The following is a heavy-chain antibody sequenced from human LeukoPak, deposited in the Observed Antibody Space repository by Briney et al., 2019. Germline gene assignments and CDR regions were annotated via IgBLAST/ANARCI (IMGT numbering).Heavy chain of an antibody. CDR1: GGSISSGDYY. D-gene: IGHD3-22*01. CDR3: ARPYYYDSRIDP. V-gene: IGHV4-30-4*01. J-gene: IGHJ5*02. CDR2: MYYSGST. Sequence: SETLSLTCTVSGGSISSGDYYWSWIRQPLGKGLEWIAYMYYSGSTYYNPSLKSRVTMSADTSKNQISLKLSSVTAADTAVYYCARPYYYDSRIDPWGQGILVTVSS.